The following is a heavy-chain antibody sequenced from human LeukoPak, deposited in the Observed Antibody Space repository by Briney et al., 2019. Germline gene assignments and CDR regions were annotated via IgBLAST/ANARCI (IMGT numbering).Heavy chain of an antibody. CDR3: GRGYCITTSCYTGFDWFAP. D-gene: IGHD2-2*02. CDR1: GYTFTSYG. Sequence: AASVKVSCKASGYTFTSYGISWVRQAPGQGLEWMGWISAYNGNTNYAQKLQGRVTMTTDTSTSTAYMELRSLRSDDTAVYYCGRGYCITTSCYTGFDWFAPWGQGPW. V-gene: IGHV1-18*01. J-gene: IGHJ5*02. CDR2: ISAYNGNT.